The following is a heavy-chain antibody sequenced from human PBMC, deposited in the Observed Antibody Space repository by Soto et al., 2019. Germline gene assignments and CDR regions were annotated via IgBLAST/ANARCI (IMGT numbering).Heavy chain of an antibody. V-gene: IGHV3-23*01. CDR1: GFTFISYA. CDR2: ISGSGGST. J-gene: IGHJ6*02. CDR3: AKEAYSGYDLSYYYGMDV. D-gene: IGHD5-12*01. Sequence: PGGSLRLSCAASGFTFISYAIIFFRHSPVKWLEWVSAISGSGGSTYYADSVKGRFTISRDNSKNTLYLQMNSLRAEDTAVYYCAKEAYSGYDLSYYYGMDVWGQGTTVTVS.